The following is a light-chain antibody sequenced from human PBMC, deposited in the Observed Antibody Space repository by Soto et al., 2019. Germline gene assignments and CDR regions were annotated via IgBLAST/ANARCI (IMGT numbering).Light chain of an antibody. CDR1: QSINSY. V-gene: IGKV1-39*01. J-gene: IGKJ3*01. CDR3: QQTYSTLFT. CDR2: AAS. Sequence: DIQMTQSPSSLSASVEDRVTITGRASQSINSYLNWYQQKPGKAPKLLIYAASSLQSGVPSRFSGSGSGTDFTLTISSLQPEDFATYYCQQTYSTLFTFGPGTKVDI.